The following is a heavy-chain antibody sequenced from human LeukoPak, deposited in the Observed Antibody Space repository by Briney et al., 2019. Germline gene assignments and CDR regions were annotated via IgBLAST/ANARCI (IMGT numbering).Heavy chain of an antibody. CDR2: IYHRGNT. J-gene: IGHJ4*02. Sequence: PSETLSLTCAVSGYSISSGYYWGWIRQPPGKGLEWIGNIYHRGNTYYNPSLKSRVTISVDTSKNQFSLTLSSVTAADTAVYYCARQPSYSGRYFDYWGQGTLVTVSS. CDR1: GYSISSGYY. V-gene: IGHV4-38-2*01. CDR3: ARQPSYSGRYFDY. D-gene: IGHD1-26*01.